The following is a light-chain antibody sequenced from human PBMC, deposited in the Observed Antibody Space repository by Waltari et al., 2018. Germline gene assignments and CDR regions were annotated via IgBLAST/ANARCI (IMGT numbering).Light chain of an antibody. CDR3: QQLNSYLYS. V-gene: IGKV1-9*01. J-gene: IGKJ2*01. Sequence: DLQFTHSPSFLSASVGDRVTLTCRASQGITSHLAWYQQKSGRAPNFLIYAASTLRRGVPSRFSGSGSGTVFTLTINDLQPEDFATYYCQQLNSYLYSFGQGTEVVMK. CDR1: QGITSH. CDR2: AAS.